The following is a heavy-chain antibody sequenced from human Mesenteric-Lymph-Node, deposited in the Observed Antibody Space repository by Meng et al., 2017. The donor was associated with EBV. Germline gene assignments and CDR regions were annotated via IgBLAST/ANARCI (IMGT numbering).Heavy chain of an antibody. D-gene: IGHD4-17*01. V-gene: IGHV4-4*02. CDR2: IYHSGST. Sequence: QEQLQESGPGLVNPSGTLSLTCAVSGGSISSSYWWIWVRQPPGKGLEWIGEIYHSGSTNYNPSLKSRVTISLDKSKNQFSLKLSSVTAADTAVYYCARAPLYGDNDWFDPWGQGTLVTVSS. CDR3: ARAPLYGDNDWFDP. CDR1: GGSISSSYW. J-gene: IGHJ5*02.